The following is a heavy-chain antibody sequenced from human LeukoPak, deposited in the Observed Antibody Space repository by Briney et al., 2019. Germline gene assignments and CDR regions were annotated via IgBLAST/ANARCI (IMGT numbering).Heavy chain of an antibody. V-gene: IGHV4-30-2*01. J-gene: IGHJ4*02. CDR2: IYHRGST. D-gene: IGHD3-10*01. CDR1: GFSINTGGYS. CDR3: ARDRGSGYFDY. Sequence: PSETLSLTCTVSGFSINTGGYSWKWIRQPPEQGLEWIGSIYHRGSTSYTPSLASRVTISLDTSENQLSLKLSSVAAADTAVYYCARDRGSGYFDYWGQGALVTVSS.